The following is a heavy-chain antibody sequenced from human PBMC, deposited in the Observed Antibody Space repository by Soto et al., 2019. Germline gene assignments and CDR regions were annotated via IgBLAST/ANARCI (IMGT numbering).Heavy chain of an antibody. CDR1: GFTFSSYA. CDR3: ARCPAWASFGCYVHYYYGFDV. V-gene: IGHV3-30-3*01. D-gene: IGHD2-2*01. J-gene: IGHJ6*02. CDR2: ISYDGTKK. Sequence: RLSCAASGFTFSSYAVYWVRQAPGRGLEWVALISYDGTKKYYADSVKGRFTISRDNSNNTLYLQMNSLRAEDTALYHCARCPAWASFGCYVHYYYGFDVWGQGTTVTVSS.